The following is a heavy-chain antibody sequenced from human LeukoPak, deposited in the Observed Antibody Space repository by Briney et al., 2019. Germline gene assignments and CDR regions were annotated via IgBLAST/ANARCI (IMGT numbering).Heavy chain of an antibody. CDR1: GGSIISYY. CDR2: IYSSGST. D-gene: IGHD6-19*01. Sequence: PSETLSLTCTVSGGSIISYYWSWIRQPAGRGLEWIGRIYSSGSTNYNPSLKSRVTISLDKSKNQFSLKLSSVNAADTAVYYCAKGGSSGPDYWGQSTLVTVSS. J-gene: IGHJ4*02. V-gene: IGHV4-4*07. CDR3: AKGGSSGPDY.